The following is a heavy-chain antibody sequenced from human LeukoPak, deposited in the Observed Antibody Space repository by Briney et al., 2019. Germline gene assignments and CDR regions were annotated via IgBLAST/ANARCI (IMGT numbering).Heavy chain of an antibody. J-gene: IGHJ4*02. V-gene: IGHV3-21*01. D-gene: IGHD3-22*01. CDR3: ASHDRPGGFDY. Sequence: SGGSLRLSCAASGFTFSFYAMHWVRQAPGKGLEWVSSISSSSSYIYYADSVKGRFTISRDNAKNSLYLQMNSLRAEDTAVYYCASHDRPGGFDYWGQGTLVTVSS. CDR2: ISSSSSYI. CDR1: GFTFSFYA.